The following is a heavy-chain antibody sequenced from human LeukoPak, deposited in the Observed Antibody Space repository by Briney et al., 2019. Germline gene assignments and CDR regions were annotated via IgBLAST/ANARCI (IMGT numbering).Heavy chain of an antibody. Sequence: GGSLRLSCAASGFTFSHYGIHWVRQAPGKGLEWVAFIRHDENNKHYADSVKGRFTISRDESSNTLFLQMNSLRVEDTAVYYCAKAPYDFSNYYYYMDVWGNGTTVTVSS. CDR1: GFTFSHYG. D-gene: IGHD3/OR15-3a*01. CDR3: AKAPYDFSNYYYYMDV. J-gene: IGHJ6*03. V-gene: IGHV3-30*02. CDR2: IRHDENNK.